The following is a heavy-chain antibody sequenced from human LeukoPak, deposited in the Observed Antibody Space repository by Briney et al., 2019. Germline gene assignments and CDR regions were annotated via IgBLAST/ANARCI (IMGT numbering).Heavy chain of an antibody. Sequence: GGSLRLSCAASGFTFSSYSMNWVRQAPGKGLEWVSYISSSSSTIYYADSVKGRFTISRDNAKNSLYLQMNSLRAEDTAVYYCARVHCSGGSCYSSYYYYGMDVWGQGTTVTVSS. CDR2: ISSSSSTI. CDR3: ARVHCSGGSCYSSYYYYGMDV. J-gene: IGHJ6*02. CDR1: GFTFSSYS. D-gene: IGHD2-15*01. V-gene: IGHV3-48*04.